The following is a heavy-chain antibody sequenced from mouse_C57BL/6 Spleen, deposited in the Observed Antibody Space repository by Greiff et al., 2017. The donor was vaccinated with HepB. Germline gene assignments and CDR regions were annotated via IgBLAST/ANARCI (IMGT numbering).Heavy chain of an antibody. V-gene: IGHV2-2*01. Sequence: VQLQQSGPGLVQPSQSLSITCTVSGFSLTSYGVHWVRQSPGKGLEWLGMIWSGGSTDYNAAFISRLSISKDNSKSQVFFKMNSLQADDTAIYYYARNSPITTVVAWYFDVWGTGTTVTVSS. J-gene: IGHJ1*03. CDR3: ARNSPITTVVAWYFDV. D-gene: IGHD1-1*01. CDR2: IWSGGST. CDR1: GFSLTSYG.